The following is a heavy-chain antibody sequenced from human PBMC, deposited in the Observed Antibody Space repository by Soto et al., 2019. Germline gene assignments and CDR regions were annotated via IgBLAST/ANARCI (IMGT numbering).Heavy chain of an antibody. CDR1: GYTFTNYG. D-gene: IGHD1-7*01. Sequence: QIQLVQSGGEVKKPGASVNVSCKASGYTFTNYGIGWVRQAPGQGLEWMGWISTYNVNTIYAQNFQDRVTMTTDTSTSTAYMELKSLTSDDTAVYYCARVPGELHLLDAFDVWGQGTMLIVSS. CDR3: ARVPGELHLLDAFDV. J-gene: IGHJ3*01. V-gene: IGHV1-18*01. CDR2: ISTYNVNT.